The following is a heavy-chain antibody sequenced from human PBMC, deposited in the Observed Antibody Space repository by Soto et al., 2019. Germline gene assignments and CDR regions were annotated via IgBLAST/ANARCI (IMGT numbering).Heavy chain of an antibody. V-gene: IGHV1-58*01. CDR2: IVVGTGDT. CDR1: GFAFPNAA. D-gene: IGHD3-22*01. J-gene: IGHJ4*02. Sequence: GASVKVSCKASGFAFPNAAVQWVRQVRGQPLEWIGWIVVGTGDTNYAQGFQERVTISRDMSTYTAYMELRSLRSEDTAMYYCVTDPLIVRAFDYWGQGTLVTVSS. CDR3: VTDPLIVRAFDY.